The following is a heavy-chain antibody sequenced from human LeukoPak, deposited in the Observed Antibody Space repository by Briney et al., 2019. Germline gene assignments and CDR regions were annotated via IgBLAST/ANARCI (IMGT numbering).Heavy chain of an antibody. V-gene: IGHV3-33*01. CDR3: GRDRSAVSGNGFDI. D-gene: IGHD2-8*01. Sequence: GGSLRLSCAASGFIFSDYGMHWVRQAPGKGLEWVAVIWHDGSEKYYGDSVKGRFTISRDNSKSTLYLQMNSLGTQDTAMYYCGRDRSAVSGNGFDIWGQGTMVTVSS. CDR1: GFIFSDYG. J-gene: IGHJ3*02. CDR2: IWHDGSEK.